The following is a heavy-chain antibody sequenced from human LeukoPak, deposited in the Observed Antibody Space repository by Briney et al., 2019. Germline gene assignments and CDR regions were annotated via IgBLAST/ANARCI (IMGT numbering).Heavy chain of an antibody. V-gene: IGHV1-2*02. CDR1: GYTISGYY. D-gene: IGHD1-26*01. CDR3: ARGDYESELPTPFDY. Sequence: ASVKVSCKASGYTISGYYIHWVRQAPGQGLEWMGWINPTSGGSNAQKFQGRVTMTRDTSITTAYMELNRLTSADTAVFYCARGDYESELPTPFDYWGKGALVPVSS. CDR2: INPTSGGS. J-gene: IGHJ4*02.